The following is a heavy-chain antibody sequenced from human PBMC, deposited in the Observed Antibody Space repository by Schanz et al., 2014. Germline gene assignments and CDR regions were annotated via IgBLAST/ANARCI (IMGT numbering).Heavy chain of an antibody. CDR1: GFTFSSYS. CDR3: AREEGWGIAAAGPKHYYYGIDV. V-gene: IGHV3-21*01. Sequence: EVQLVESGGGLVKPGGSLRLSCAASGFTFSSYSMNWVRQAPGKGLEWVSSISSSSSYIYYAASVKGRFTISRGNAKNSLYQQMNSLRAEDTAVYYCAREEGWGIAAAGPKHYYYGIDVWGQGTTVTVSS. CDR2: ISSSSSYI. D-gene: IGHD6-13*01. J-gene: IGHJ6*02.